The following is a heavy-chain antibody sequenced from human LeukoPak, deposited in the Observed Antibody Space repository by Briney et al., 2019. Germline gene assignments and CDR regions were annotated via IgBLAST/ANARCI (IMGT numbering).Heavy chain of an antibody. Sequence: ASVKVSCKASGYPFTGYYLHWMRQAPGQGLEWMGWINPNSGFTNYAQKFQGRVTMTRDTSISTAYMELSRLRSDDTAVYYCARLADCSSSSCRSFDYWGQGTLVTVSS. CDR2: INPNSGFT. V-gene: IGHV1-2*02. J-gene: IGHJ4*02. CDR3: ARLADCSSSSCRSFDY. D-gene: IGHD2-2*01. CDR1: GYPFTGYY.